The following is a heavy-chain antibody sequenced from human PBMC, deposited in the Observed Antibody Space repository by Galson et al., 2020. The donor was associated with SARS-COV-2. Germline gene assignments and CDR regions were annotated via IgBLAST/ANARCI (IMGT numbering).Heavy chain of an antibody. Sequence: GESLKISCAASGFTFSSYAMSWVRQAPGKGLEWVSAISGSGGSTYYADSVKGRFTISRDNSKNTLYLQMNSLRAEDTAVYYCAKDYSGYDFADYYYYGMDVWGQGTTVTVSS. V-gene: IGHV3-23*01. J-gene: IGHJ6*02. D-gene: IGHD5-12*01. CDR2: ISGSGGST. CDR1: GFTFSSYA. CDR3: AKDYSGYDFADYYYYGMDV.